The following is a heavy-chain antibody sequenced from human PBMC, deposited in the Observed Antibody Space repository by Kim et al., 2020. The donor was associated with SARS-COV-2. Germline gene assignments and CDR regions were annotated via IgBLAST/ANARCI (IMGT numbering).Heavy chain of an antibody. J-gene: IGHJ4*02. Sequence: GRFTIARDNSKNARYLQMNSLRAEDTAVYYCARAPPSYDYVWGSYRFIDYWGQGTLVTVSS. CDR3: ARAPPSYDYVWGSYRFIDY. V-gene: IGHV3-30*07. D-gene: IGHD3-16*02.